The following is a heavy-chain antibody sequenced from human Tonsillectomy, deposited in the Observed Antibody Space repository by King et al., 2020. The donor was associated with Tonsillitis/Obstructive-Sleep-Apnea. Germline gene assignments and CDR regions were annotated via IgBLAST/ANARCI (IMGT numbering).Heavy chain of an antibody. CDR1: RFIFSSYA. V-gene: IGHV3-23*01. J-gene: IGHJ6*03. CDR2: ISGSGGST. D-gene: IGHD2-2*01. CDR3: AKGSSGVPAAYYHNFYYMDV. Sequence: VQSGGSLKLSCAASRFIFSSYAMSWVRQAPGKGLEWVSAISGSGGSTYYADSVKGRFTISRDNSKNTLYLQMNSLRAEDTAVYYCAKGSSGVPAAYYHNFYYMDVWGKGTTVTVSS.